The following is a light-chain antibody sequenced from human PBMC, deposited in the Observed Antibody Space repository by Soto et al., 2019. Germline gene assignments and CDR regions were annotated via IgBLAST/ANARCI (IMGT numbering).Light chain of an antibody. CDR3: QKRSNLAGIT. CDR2: DPS. Sequence: EIVLTQSLGTLSLSPGDRATLSCRASQSVSSYLACYPQTPGQAPTLLIYDPSNRATGIPDRFSGSGSGTDFTLTISRLEPEDFAVYYCQKRSNLAGITFGQGTRLEI. J-gene: IGKJ5*01. CDR1: QSVSSY. V-gene: IGKV3-11*01.